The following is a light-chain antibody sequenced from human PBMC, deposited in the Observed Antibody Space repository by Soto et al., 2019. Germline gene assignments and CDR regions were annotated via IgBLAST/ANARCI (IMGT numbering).Light chain of an antibody. CDR3: QQLNRSPIT. CDR2: VAS. V-gene: IGKV1-9*01. CDR1: QGISSN. Sequence: DIELTQSPSFLSASVGDRVTITCRASQGISSNLAWYQQQPGKAPKLLIYVASTLQSGLPSRFSGSGSGTEITLKISVLQPEDSASYYCQQLNRSPITFGQGTRLEIK. J-gene: IGKJ5*01.